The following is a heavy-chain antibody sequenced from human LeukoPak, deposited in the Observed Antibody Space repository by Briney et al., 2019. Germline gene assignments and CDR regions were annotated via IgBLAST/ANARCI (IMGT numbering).Heavy chain of an antibody. D-gene: IGHD3-9*01. CDR3: AKGDDILTGYLSYFDY. J-gene: IGHJ4*02. CDR2: ISGSGDNT. CDR1: GFTFRTYA. V-gene: IGHV3-23*01. Sequence: GGSLRLSCAASGFTFRTYAMNWVRQAPGKGLEWVSGISGSGDNTYYADSVKGRFTISRDNSKNTLYLQMNSLRAEDTAVYYCAKGDDILTGYLSYFDYWGQGTLVTVSS.